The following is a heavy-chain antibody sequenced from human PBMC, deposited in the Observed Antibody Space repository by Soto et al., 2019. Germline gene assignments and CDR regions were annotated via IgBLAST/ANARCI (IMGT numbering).Heavy chain of an antibody. Sequence: QMHLLESGGGVVQPGTALRLSCAASGFAFNSHSMHWVRQAPGKGLEWLALMTSDGSSKFYADSVKGRCTISRDNSKNTLYLEMNSLRSENTAVYYCARDRVIRYTGYELDLWGQGTLVTVSS. CDR1: GFAFNSHS. CDR3: ARDRVIRYTGYELDL. CDR2: MTSDGSSK. V-gene: IGHV3-30-3*01. D-gene: IGHD3-9*01. J-gene: IGHJ5*02.